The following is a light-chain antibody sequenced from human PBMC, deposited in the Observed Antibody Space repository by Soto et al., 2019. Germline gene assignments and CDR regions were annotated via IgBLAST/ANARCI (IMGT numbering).Light chain of an antibody. V-gene: IGLV2-8*01. Sequence: QSVLTQPPSASGSPGQSVPISCTGTSSDVGGYNYVSWYQQHPGKAPKLMISEVSKRPSGVPDRFSGSKSGNTASLTVSGLQDEDEDDYYCSSFAGNNKLVVGGGTKVTVL. CDR3: SSFAGNNKLV. J-gene: IGLJ2*01. CDR1: SSDVGGYNY. CDR2: EVS.